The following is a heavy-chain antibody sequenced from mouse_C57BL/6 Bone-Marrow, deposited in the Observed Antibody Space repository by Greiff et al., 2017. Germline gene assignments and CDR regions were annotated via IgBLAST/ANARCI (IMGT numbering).Heavy chain of an antibody. CDR2: IYPRSGNP. J-gene: IGHJ2*01. V-gene: IGHV1-81*01. Sequence: QVQLKESGAELARPGASVKLSCKASGYTFTSYGISWVKQRTGQGLEWIGEIYPRSGNPYYNEKFKGKATLTADKSSSTAYMELRSLTSEDSAVXCCARDDYGGRDGSFDYWGQGTTLTVSS. CDR1: GYTFTSYG. CDR3: ARDDYGGRDGSFDY. D-gene: IGHD2-4*01.